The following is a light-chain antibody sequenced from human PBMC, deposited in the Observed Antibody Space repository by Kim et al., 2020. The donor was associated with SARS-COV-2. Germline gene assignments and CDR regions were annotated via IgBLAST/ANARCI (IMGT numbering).Light chain of an antibody. CDR1: QSVSSN. Sequence: VSAGERATLSCRASQSVSSNLAWYQQKPGQAPRLLINGASTSATGIPARFSGSASGTEFTLTVSSLQSEDFAVYYCQQYNNWPPYTFGQGTKLEI. CDR3: QQYNNWPPYT. CDR2: GAS. J-gene: IGKJ2*01. V-gene: IGKV3-15*01.